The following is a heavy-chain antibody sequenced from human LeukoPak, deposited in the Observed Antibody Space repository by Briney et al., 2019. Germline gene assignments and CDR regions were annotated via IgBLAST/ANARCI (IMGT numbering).Heavy chain of an antibody. CDR1: GYTFTNYA. CDR2: MNPNSGNT. CDR3: AREGHNGGDLDV. Sequence: ASVKVSCKASGYTFTNYALHWVRQATGQGLEWMGWMNPNSGNTGYAQKFQGRVTMTRNTSISTAYMELSSLRSEDTAVYYCAREGHNGGDLDVWGQGTTVTVSS. D-gene: IGHD2-21*02. J-gene: IGHJ6*02. V-gene: IGHV1-8*02.